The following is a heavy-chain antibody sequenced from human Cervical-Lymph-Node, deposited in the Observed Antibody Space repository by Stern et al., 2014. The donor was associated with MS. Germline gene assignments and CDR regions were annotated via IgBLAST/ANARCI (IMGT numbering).Heavy chain of an antibody. CDR3: VRDQAGVAVY. J-gene: IGHJ4*02. D-gene: IGHD6-19*01. Sequence: QVQLGQSGAEVKKPGSSMKVSCKASTDTFSNIDISWVRQAPGQGLEWLGGIIPFFGTANYARKVQDRLRITADVSTSTVTMELSSLRSEDTAVYYCVRDQAGVAVYWGQGSLVTVSS. CDR2: IIPFFGTA. V-gene: IGHV1-69*01. CDR1: TDTFSNID.